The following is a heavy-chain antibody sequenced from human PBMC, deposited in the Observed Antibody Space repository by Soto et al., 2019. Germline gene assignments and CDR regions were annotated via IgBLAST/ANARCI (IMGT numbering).Heavy chain of an antibody. CDR3: ARDDIGGQLASHHFDP. Sequence: QVQLVQSGAEVKKPGASVKVSCKASGYTFTSYGISWVRQAPGQGLEWMGWISAYNGNTNYAQKFQGRVTMTTDTSTSTAYMELRSLRSDDTAVYYCARDDIGGQLASHHFDPWGQGTLVTVSS. J-gene: IGHJ5*02. V-gene: IGHV1-18*01. D-gene: IGHD6-6*01. CDR2: ISAYNGNT. CDR1: GYTFTSYG.